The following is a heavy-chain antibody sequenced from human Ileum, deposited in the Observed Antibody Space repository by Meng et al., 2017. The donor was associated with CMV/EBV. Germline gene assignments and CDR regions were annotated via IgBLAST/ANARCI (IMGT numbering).Heavy chain of an antibody. Sequence: GSLSLTCTVSGGSISSSSYYWGWIRQPPGKGLEWIGSIYYSGSTYYNPSLKSRVTISVDTSKNQFSLKLSSVTAADTAVYYCARESKYQLLNGAYFDYWGQGTLVTVSS. D-gene: IGHD2-2*01. CDR1: GGSISSSSYY. J-gene: IGHJ4*02. CDR2: IYYSGST. CDR3: ARESKYQLLNGAYFDY. V-gene: IGHV4-39*07.